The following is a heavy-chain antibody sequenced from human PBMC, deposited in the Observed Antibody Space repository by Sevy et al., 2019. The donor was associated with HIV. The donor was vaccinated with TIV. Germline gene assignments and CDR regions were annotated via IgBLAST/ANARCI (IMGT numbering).Heavy chain of an antibody. V-gene: IGHV3-30-3*01. J-gene: IGHJ4*02. CDR1: GFTFSSYA. CDR3: ARGGSTMIVVVPIDY. D-gene: IGHD3-22*01. CDR2: ISYDGSNK. Sequence: GGSLRLSCAASGFTFSSYAMHWVRQAPGKGLEWVAVISYDGSNKYYADSVKGRFTISRDNSKNTLYLQMNSLRAEDTAVYYCARGGSTMIVVVPIDYWGQGTLVTVSS.